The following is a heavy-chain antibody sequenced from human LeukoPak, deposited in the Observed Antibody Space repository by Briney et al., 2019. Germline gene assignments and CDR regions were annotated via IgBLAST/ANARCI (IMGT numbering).Heavy chain of an antibody. CDR1: GGSISSYY. V-gene: IGHV4-59*01. CDR2: IYYSGST. CDR3: ARAGNYYTSGSYLRY. D-gene: IGHD3-10*01. Sequence: SETLSLTCTVSGGSISSYYWSWIRQPPGKGLEWIGYIYYSGSTNYNPSLKSRVIISVDMSKNQFSLKLNSVTAADTAVYYCARAGNYYTSGSYLRYWGQGTLVTVSS. J-gene: IGHJ4*02.